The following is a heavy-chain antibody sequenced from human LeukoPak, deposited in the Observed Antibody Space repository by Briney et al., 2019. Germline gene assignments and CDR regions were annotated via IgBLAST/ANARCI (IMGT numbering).Heavy chain of an antibody. CDR2: IKQDGSEK. CDR1: GFTFSSYW. Sequence: GGSLRLSCAASGFTFSSYWMSWVRQAPGKGLEWVANIKQDGSEKYYVDSVKGRFTISRDNAKNSLYLQMNSLGAEDTAVYYCAKSFTYSSSDGNWFDPWGQGTLVTVSS. CDR3: AKSFTYSSSDGNWFDP. V-gene: IGHV3-7*03. J-gene: IGHJ5*02. D-gene: IGHD6-13*01.